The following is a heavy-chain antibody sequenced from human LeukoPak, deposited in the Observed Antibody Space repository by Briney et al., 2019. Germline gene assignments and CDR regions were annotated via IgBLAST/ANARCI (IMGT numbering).Heavy chain of an antibody. CDR1: EFTVSTNY. V-gene: IGHV3-66*01. CDR3: ARGSDGWFAFDY. Sequence: PGGSLRLSCAVSEFTVSTNYMSWVRQAPGKGLEWVSIIYSTGGKYYADSVKGRFTISRDNSKHTLYLQMNSLRGEDTAVYYCARGSDGWFAFDYWGRGILVTVSS. D-gene: IGHD6-19*01. CDR2: IYSTGGK. J-gene: IGHJ4*02.